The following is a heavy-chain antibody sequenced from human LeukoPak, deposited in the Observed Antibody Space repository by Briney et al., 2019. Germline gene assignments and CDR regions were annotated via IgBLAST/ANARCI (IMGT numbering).Heavy chain of an antibody. Sequence: PSETLSLTCTVSGGSVSTYYWSWIRLPPGIGLEWIGYIYDSGGTYSYYNPSLKSRVTLSLDTSKNQFSLKLNSVTAADTAVYYCATSVPDYGDYARFDPWGQGTLVTVSS. J-gene: IGHJ5*02. V-gene: IGHV4-59*02. D-gene: IGHD4-17*01. CDR2: IYDSGGTYS. CDR1: GGSVSTYY. CDR3: ATSVPDYGDYARFDP.